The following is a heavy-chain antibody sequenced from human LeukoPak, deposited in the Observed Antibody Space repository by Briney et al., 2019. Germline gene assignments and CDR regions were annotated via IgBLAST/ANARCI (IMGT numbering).Heavy chain of an antibody. Sequence: PGGSLRLSCAASGFTFSNYWMSWVRQAPGKGLEWVANIKEDGSEKYYVDSVKGRFTISRDNAKNSLYLQMNSLRAEDTAVYYCAREGGWYSVDYWGQGTLVTVSS. CDR2: IKEDGSEK. D-gene: IGHD6-19*01. V-gene: IGHV3-7*01. CDR1: GFTFSNYW. CDR3: AREGGWYSVDY. J-gene: IGHJ4*02.